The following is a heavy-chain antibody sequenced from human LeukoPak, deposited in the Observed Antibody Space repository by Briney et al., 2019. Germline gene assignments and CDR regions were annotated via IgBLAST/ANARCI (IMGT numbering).Heavy chain of an antibody. Sequence: GESLKISCKGSGYSFTSYWIGWVRQMPGKGLEWMGIIYPGDSDTRYSPSFQGQVTISADKSISTAYLQWSSLKASDTAMYYCAGSRGYDSSSWYFDYWGQGTLVTASS. CDR3: AGSRGYDSSSWYFDY. CDR1: GYSFTSYW. J-gene: IGHJ4*02. D-gene: IGHD6-13*01. CDR2: IYPGDSDT. V-gene: IGHV5-51*01.